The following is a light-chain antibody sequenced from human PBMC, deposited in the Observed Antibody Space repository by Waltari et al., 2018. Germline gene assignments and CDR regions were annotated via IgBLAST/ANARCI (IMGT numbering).Light chain of an antibody. CDR1: HHISSW. CDR3: QQTNNFLGIT. CDR2: VAS. V-gene: IGKV1-12*01. Sequence: DIQMTQSPSSLSASVGDRVTITCRASHHISSWLAWYQQKPGKAPKLLIYVASTLHSGVPSRFSGGGSGTEFTLIISSLQPEDFAVYYCQQTNNFLGITFGQGTRLEIK. J-gene: IGKJ5*01.